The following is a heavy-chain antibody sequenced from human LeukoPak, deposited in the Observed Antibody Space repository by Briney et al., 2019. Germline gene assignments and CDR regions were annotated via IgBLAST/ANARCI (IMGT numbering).Heavy chain of an antibody. CDR3: AKVKVGATIDY. V-gene: IGHV3-23*01. D-gene: IGHD1-26*01. Sequence: PGGSLRLSCAASGFTFRSYAMNWVRQAPGKGLEWVSGISESGVGTNYADSVKGRFTTSRDNSKNTLYLQMNSLRAEDMAVYYCAKVKVGATIDYWGQGTLVTVSS. CDR2: ISESGVGT. CDR1: GFTFRSYA. J-gene: IGHJ4*02.